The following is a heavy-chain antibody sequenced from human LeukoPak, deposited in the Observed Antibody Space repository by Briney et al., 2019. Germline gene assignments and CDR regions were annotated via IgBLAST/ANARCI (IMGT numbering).Heavy chain of an antibody. D-gene: IGHD3-3*02. CDR3: ARAHFEINYYYYMDV. J-gene: IGHJ6*03. V-gene: IGHV1-2*02. CDR1: GGTFRSYA. CDR2: INPNSGVT. Sequence: ASVKVSCKASGGTFRSYAISWVRQAPGQGLEWMGWINPNSGVTNYAQKFQGRVTMTRDTSISTAYMELSRLRSDDTAVYYCARAHFEINYYYYMDVWGKGTTVTVSS.